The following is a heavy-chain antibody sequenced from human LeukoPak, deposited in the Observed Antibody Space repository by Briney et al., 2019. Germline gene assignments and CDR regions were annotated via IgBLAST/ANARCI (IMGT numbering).Heavy chain of an antibody. Sequence: GGSLRLSCASSGFTFDYYTMHWVRQAPGKGMEWVSLISWDGGSTYYADSVKGRFTISRDNSKNSLYLQMNSLRTEDTALYYCAKDIAPGEAAASTGYFQHWGQGTLVTVSS. CDR1: GFTFDYYT. V-gene: IGHV3-43*01. D-gene: IGHD6-13*01. CDR3: AKDIAPGEAAASTGYFQH. CDR2: ISWDGGST. J-gene: IGHJ1*01.